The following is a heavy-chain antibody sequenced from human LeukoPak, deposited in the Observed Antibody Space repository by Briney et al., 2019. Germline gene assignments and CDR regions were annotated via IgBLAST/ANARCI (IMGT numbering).Heavy chain of an antibody. V-gene: IGHV4-34*01. Sequence: PSETLSLTCAVYGGSFSGYYWSWIRQPPGKGLEWIGEINHSGSTNYNPSLKSRVTISVDTSKNQFSLKRSSVTAADTAVYFCARVMVTIEMGTWNWYFDLWGRGTLVPVSS. CDR2: INHSGST. J-gene: IGHJ2*01. D-gene: IGHD2-21*02. CDR1: GGSFSGYY. CDR3: ARVMVTIEMGTWNWYFDL.